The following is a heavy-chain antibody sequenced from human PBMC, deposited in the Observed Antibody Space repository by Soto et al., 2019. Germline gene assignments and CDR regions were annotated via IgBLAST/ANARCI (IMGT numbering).Heavy chain of an antibody. CDR2: IFSNDEK. D-gene: IGHD6-13*01. CDR1: GFSLSNARMG. CDR3: ARFTRIAAAGPKWFDP. J-gene: IGHJ5*02. V-gene: IGHV2-26*01. Sequence: GPTLVNPTETLTLTCTVSGFSLSNARMGVSWIRQPPGKALEWLAHIFSNDEKSYSTSLKSRLTISKDTSKSQVVLTMTNMDPVDTATYYCARFTRIAAAGPKWFDPWGQGTLVTVSS.